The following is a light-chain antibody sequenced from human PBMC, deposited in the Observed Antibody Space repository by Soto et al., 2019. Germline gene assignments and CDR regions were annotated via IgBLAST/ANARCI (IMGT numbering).Light chain of an antibody. J-gene: IGKJ3*01. V-gene: IGKV3D-20*01. CDR2: DAS. Sequence: EIVLTQSPATPSLSPGERATLSCGASQSVSSSYLAWYQQKPGLAPRLLIYDASSRATGIPDRFSGSGSGTDFTLTISRLEAEDFAVYYCQQYGTSPSTFGPGTKVDIK. CDR3: QQYGTSPST. CDR1: QSVSSSY.